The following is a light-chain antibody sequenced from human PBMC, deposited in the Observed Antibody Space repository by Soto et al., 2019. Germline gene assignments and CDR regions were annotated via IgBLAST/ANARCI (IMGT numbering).Light chain of an antibody. Sequence: DIQMTQSPSSLSASVGDRVTSTCRASQGISNFLAWYQHKPGKVPKLLIYAASTLQSGVPSRFSGSGSGTDFTLTISSLQPEDVATYYCQKYKSAPSITFGGGTKVEIK. V-gene: IGKV1-27*01. CDR3: QKYKSAPSIT. CDR1: QGISNF. CDR2: AAS. J-gene: IGKJ4*01.